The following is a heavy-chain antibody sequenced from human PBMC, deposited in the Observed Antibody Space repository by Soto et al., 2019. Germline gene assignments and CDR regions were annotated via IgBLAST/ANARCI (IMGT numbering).Heavy chain of an antibody. D-gene: IGHD1-26*01. V-gene: IGHV3-30*18. Sequence: QVQLVESGGGVVQPGGSLRLSCAASGFTFSCCGMHWVRQAPGKGLEWVAVISHDGSNGYYADSVTGRFTISRDNSKNTLYLQMNSLRVEYTAVYYCAKVGFSGTYSSDYWGQGTLVTVSS. CDR2: ISHDGSNG. CDR1: GFTFSCCG. J-gene: IGHJ4*02. CDR3: AKVGFSGTYSSDY.